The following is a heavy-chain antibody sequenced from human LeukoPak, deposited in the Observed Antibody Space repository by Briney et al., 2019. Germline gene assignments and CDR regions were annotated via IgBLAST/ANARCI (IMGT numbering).Heavy chain of an antibody. CDR2: ISGSYGST. D-gene: IGHD3-22*01. CDR1: GFTFDDYA. Sequence: AGGSLRLSCAASGFTFDDYAMSWVRQAPGKGLEWVSAISGSYGSTYYADSVKGRFTISRDNSKNTLYLQMNSLRAEDTAVYYCAKEGSRDSSGYYYFDYWGQGTLVTVSS. V-gene: IGHV3-23*01. CDR3: AKEGSRDSSGYYYFDY. J-gene: IGHJ4*02.